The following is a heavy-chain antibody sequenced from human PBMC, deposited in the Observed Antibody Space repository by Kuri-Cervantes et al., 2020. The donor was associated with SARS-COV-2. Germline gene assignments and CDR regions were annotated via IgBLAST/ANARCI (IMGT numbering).Heavy chain of an antibody. J-gene: IGHJ5*02. Sequence: GGSLRLSCAASGFTFSSYAMSWVRQAPGKGLEWVSAISGSGGSTYYADSVKGRFTISRDNSENTLYLQMNSLRAEDTAVYYCAKDPYYYDSSGYYYVDWFDPWGQGTLVTVSS. CDR1: GFTFSSYA. D-gene: IGHD3-22*01. V-gene: IGHV3-23*01. CDR3: AKDPYYYDSSGYYYVDWFDP. CDR2: ISGSGGST.